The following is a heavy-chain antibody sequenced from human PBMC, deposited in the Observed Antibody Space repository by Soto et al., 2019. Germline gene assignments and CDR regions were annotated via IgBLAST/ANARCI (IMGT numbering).Heavy chain of an antibody. J-gene: IGHJ3*02. CDR3: ARVRDYVRVVDAFDI. CDR2: ISAYNGNT. D-gene: IGHD4-17*01. Sequence: ASVKVSCKASGYTFTSYGIIWVRQAPGQGLEWMGWISAYNGNTNYAQKLQGRVTMTTDTSTSTAYMELRSLRSDDTAVYYCARVRDYVRVVDAFDIWGQGTMVTVSS. V-gene: IGHV1-18*01. CDR1: GYTFTSYG.